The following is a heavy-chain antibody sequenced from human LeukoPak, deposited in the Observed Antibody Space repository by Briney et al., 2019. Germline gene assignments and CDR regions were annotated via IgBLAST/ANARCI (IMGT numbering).Heavy chain of an antibody. D-gene: IGHD6-13*01. Sequence: ASVKVSCKASGYTFTSYDINWVRQATGQGLEWMGWMNPNSGNTGYAQKFQGRVTITRNTSISTAYMELSSLRSEDTAVYYCARGPISSSWYYYYYYMDVWGKGTTVIVTS. CDR3: ARGPISSSWYYYYYYMDV. CDR1: GYTFTSYD. CDR2: MNPNSGNT. J-gene: IGHJ6*03. V-gene: IGHV1-8*03.